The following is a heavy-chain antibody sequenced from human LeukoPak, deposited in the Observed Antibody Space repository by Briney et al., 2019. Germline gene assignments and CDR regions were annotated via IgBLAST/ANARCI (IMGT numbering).Heavy chain of an antibody. Sequence: PGGSLRLSCTASGFTFSDYYMSWIRQAPGKGLEWVSYISHGGSSISYADSLKGRFTVSRDNAKNSLYLQMNSLRAEDTAVYYCARVPSVLMDYWGQGTLVTVSS. V-gene: IGHV3-11*04. D-gene: IGHD2-8*01. J-gene: IGHJ4*02. CDR2: ISHGGSSI. CDR3: ARVPSVLMDY. CDR1: GFTFSDYY.